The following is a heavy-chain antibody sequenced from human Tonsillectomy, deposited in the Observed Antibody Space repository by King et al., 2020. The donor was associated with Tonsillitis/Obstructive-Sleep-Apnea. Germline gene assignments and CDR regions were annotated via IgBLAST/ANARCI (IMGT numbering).Heavy chain of an antibody. V-gene: IGHV4-34*01. CDR3: ARWSEGYSYPYWYFDL. Sequence: VQLPQWGAGLLKPSETLSLTCAVYGGSFSGYYWSWIRQPPGKGLEWIGEINHSGSTNYNPSLKSRVTISVDTSKNQFSLKLSSVTAADTAVYYCARWSEGYSYPYWYFDLWGRGTLVTVSS. CDR1: GGSFSGYY. J-gene: IGHJ2*01. CDR2: INHSGST. D-gene: IGHD5-18*01.